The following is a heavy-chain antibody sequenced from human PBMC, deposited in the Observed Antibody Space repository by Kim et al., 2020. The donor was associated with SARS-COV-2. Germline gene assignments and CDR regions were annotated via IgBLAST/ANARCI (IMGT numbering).Heavy chain of an antibody. CDR2: ISSSGSTI. J-gene: IGHJ5*02. V-gene: IGHV3-11*01. CDR1: GFTFSDYY. CDR3: ARDPRYCSSTSCPEVPYNWFDP. Sequence: GGSLRLSCAASGFTFSDYYMSWIRQAPGKGLEWVSYISSSGSTIYYADSVKGRFTISRDNAKNSLYLQMNSLRAEDTAVYYCARDPRYCSSTSCPEVPYNWFDPWGQGTLVTVSS. D-gene: IGHD2-2*01.